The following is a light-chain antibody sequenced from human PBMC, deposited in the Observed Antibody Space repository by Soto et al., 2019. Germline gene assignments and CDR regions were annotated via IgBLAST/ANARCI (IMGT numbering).Light chain of an antibody. Sequence: EIVLTQSPGTLSLSPGERATLSCRASQSVSSSYLAWYQQKPGQAPRLLIYGASSRATGIPDRFSGSGSGTDFTLTISRLEPEDFAVYVCPQYCNSPPNTFGQGTKVEIK. CDR3: PQYCNSPPNT. CDR2: GAS. J-gene: IGKJ2*01. CDR1: QSVSSSY. V-gene: IGKV3-20*01.